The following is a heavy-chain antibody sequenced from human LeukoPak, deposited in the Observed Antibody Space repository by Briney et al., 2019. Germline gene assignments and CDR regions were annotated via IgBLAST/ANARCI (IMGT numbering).Heavy chain of an antibody. D-gene: IGHD3-22*01. CDR1: GFTFTIYS. CDR2: ISGSSSYI. V-gene: IGHV3-21*01. Sequence: GGSLRLSCAASGFTFTIYSMSWVRQAPGKGLEWVSSISGSSSYIYHADSVKGRFTISRDNAKNSLYLQMNSLRAEDTAVYYCARSYYDSSGYYAPDYWGQGTLVTVSS. CDR3: ARSYYDSSGYYAPDY. J-gene: IGHJ4*02.